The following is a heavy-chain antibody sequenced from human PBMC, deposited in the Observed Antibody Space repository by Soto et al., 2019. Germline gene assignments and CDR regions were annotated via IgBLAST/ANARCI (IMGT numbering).Heavy chain of an antibody. V-gene: IGHV1-18*01. CDR2: ISAYNGNT. CDR1: GYTFTSYG. J-gene: IGHJ3*02. Sequence: QVQLVQSGAEVKKPGASVKVSCKASGYTFTSYGISWVRQAPGQGLEWMGWISAYNGNTNYAQKLQGRVTMTTDTSTSTAYMELRSLRSDDTAVYYGERDSRGGQQLVGDAFDIWGQGTMVTVSS. D-gene: IGHD6-13*01. CDR3: ERDSRGGQQLVGDAFDI.